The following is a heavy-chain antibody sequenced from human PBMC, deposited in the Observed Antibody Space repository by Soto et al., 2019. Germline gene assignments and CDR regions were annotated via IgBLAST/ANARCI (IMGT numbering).Heavy chain of an antibody. CDR2: IFRSGAT. V-gene: IGHV4-4*02. Sequence: PSETLSLTCAVSGGSISSENWWIWVRQPPGKGLEWIGEIFRSGATNYNPSLKSRVTMSVDKSKNQFSLKVTSVTAADTAVYYCAREAGNYDEVWGGGTLVTVPS. J-gene: IGHJ4*02. D-gene: IGHD4-17*01. CDR1: GGSISSENW. CDR3: AREAGNYDEV.